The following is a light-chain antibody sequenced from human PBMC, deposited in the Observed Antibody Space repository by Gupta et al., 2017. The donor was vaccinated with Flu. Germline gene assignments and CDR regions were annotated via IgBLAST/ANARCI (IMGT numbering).Light chain of an antibody. CDR2: AKN. V-gene: IGLV3-19*01. CDR3: NSRDSTDNHQAV. Sequence: SSXXTXXXXVSVXXXXTVXITCQGDSLRNSYASWYQQKPGQAPVLVIYAKNIRPSGIPDRFSGSSSGNTASLTITGAQAEDEADYYCNSRDSTDNHQAVFGGGTKLTVL. CDR1: SLRNSY. J-gene: IGLJ2*01.